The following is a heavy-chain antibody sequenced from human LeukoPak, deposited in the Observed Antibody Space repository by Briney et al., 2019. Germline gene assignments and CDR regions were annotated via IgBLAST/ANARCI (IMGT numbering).Heavy chain of an antibody. Sequence: PSETLSLTCTVSGGSLTDYYWSWIRQPPGRGLEWIGSIYYTGSTNYNPSLRSRVTMSVDTSKNHFSLNLRSVTAADTAVYFCARGRGAFDYWGQGTLVTVSS. CDR3: ARGRGAFDY. D-gene: IGHD3-16*01. CDR2: IYYTGST. J-gene: IGHJ4*02. CDR1: GGSLTDYY. V-gene: IGHV4-59*01.